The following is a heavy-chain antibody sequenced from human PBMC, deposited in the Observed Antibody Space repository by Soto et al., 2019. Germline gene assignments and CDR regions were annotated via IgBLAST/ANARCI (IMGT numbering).Heavy chain of an antibody. J-gene: IGHJ4*02. CDR3: ARWLEVLTTSDS. D-gene: IGHD3-22*01. Sequence: GGSLRLSCAASGFNFSDYYMTWIRQAPGKGLEWISYISTSGRDTEYADSVKGRFLISRDNAKRSLYLQMNRLRVEDTAVYYCARWLEVLTTSDSWGQGTLVTVSS. CDR2: ISTSGRDT. CDR1: GFNFSDYY. V-gene: IGHV3-11*06.